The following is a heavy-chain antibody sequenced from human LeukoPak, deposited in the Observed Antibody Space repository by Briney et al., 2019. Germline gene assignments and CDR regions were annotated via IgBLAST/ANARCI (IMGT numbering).Heavy chain of an antibody. CDR1: GFTFSSYA. D-gene: IGHD3-22*01. CDR3: AKDKSSGPTLRTPVFDY. Sequence: RGSLRLSCAASGFTFSSYAMSWVRQAPGKGLEWVSAISGSGGSTYYADSVKGRFTISRDNSKNTLYLQMNSLRAEDTAVYYCAKDKSSGPTLRTPVFDYWGQGTLVTVSS. V-gene: IGHV3-23*01. CDR2: ISGSGGST. J-gene: IGHJ4*02.